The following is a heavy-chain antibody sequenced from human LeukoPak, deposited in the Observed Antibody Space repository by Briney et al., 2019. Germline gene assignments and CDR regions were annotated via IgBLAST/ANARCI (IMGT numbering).Heavy chain of an antibody. Sequence: SETLSLTCAVYGGSFSGYYWSWIRQPPGKGLEWIGEINHSGSTNYNPSLKSRVTISVDTSKNQFSLKLSSVTAADTAVYYCARGRIPKDIVVVVASPAGMDVWGQGTTVTVSS. D-gene: IGHD2-15*01. CDR2: INHSGST. CDR3: ARGRIPKDIVVVVASPAGMDV. V-gene: IGHV4-34*01. J-gene: IGHJ6*02. CDR1: GGSFSGYY.